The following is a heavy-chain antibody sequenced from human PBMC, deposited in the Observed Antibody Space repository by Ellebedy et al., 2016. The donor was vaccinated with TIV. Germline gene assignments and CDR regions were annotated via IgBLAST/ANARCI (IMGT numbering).Heavy chain of an antibody. CDR1: GITFSSHA. CDR3: ARNRHVERGDCLDY. CDR2: ISDDGGST. Sequence: PGGSLRLSCSAFGITFSSHAMHWVRQAPGKGLQYVSTISDDGGSTYYADSVKGRFTISRDNSKNTLYLQMNNLGADDTAVFYCARNRHVERGDCLDYWGQGTLVTVSS. V-gene: IGHV3-64*04. J-gene: IGHJ4*02. D-gene: IGHD2-21*02.